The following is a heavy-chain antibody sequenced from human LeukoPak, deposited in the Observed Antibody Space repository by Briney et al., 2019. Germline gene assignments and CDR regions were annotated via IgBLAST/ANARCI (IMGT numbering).Heavy chain of an antibody. Sequence: ASVKVSCKASGYTFTGYYMHWVRQAPGQGLEWMGWINPNSGGTNYAQKFQGRFTMTRDTSISTAYMELSRLRSDDTAVYYCARLASGYDDALDIWGQGTMVTVSS. J-gene: IGHJ3*02. D-gene: IGHD5-12*01. CDR1: GYTFTGYY. CDR2: INPNSGGT. CDR3: ARLASGYDDALDI. V-gene: IGHV1-2*02.